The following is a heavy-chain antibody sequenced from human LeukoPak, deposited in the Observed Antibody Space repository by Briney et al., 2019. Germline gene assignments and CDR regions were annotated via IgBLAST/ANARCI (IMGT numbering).Heavy chain of an antibody. D-gene: IGHD3-22*01. V-gene: IGHV3-53*01. Sequence: GGSLRLSCAASGFTVSSNYMSWVRQAPGKGLEWVSVIYSGGSTYYADSVKGRFTISRDNSKNTLYLQMNSLRAEDTAVYYCAKDRRYYDSSGLFDYWGQGTLVTVSS. CDR1: GFTVSSNY. CDR2: IYSGGST. CDR3: AKDRRYYDSSGLFDY. J-gene: IGHJ4*02.